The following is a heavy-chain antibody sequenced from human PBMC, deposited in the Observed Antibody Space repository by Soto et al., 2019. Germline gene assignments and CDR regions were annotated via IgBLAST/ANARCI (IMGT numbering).Heavy chain of an antibody. Sequence: QVQLQESGPGLVKPSETLSLTCTVSGGSISSYYWSWIRQPPGKGLEWIGYIYYSGSTNYNPSLKSRVTISVDTSKNQFSLKLSSVTAADTAVYYCARESGRVTTDAGIDYWGQGTLVTVSS. CDR1: GGSISSYY. CDR2: IYYSGST. V-gene: IGHV4-59*01. D-gene: IGHD4-17*01. J-gene: IGHJ4*02. CDR3: ARESGRVTTDAGIDY.